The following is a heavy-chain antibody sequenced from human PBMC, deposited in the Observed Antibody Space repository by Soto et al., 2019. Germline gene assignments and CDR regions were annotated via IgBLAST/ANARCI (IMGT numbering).Heavy chain of an antibody. V-gene: IGHV1-69*13. CDR3: AESRYSRGWYPNYYYYSGRDV. J-gene: IGHJ6*02. CDR1: GGTFSSYA. Sequence: GASVKVSCKASGGTFSSYAISWVRQAPGQGLEWMGGIIPIFGIANYAQKFQGRVTITADESTSTAYMELSSLRSEDTAVYYCAESRYSRGWYPNYYYYSGRDVWDQGTTVTVSS. D-gene: IGHD6-19*01. CDR2: IIPIFGIA.